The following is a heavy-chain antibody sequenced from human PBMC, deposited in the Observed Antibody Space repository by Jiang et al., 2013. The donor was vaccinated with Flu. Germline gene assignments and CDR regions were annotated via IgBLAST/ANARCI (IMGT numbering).Heavy chain of an antibody. CDR1: GGSFSGYY. J-gene: IGHJ6*02. Sequence: TLSLTCAVYGGSFSGYYWSWIRQPPGKGLEWIGEINHSGSTNYNPSLKSRVTISVDTSKNQFSLKLSSVTAADTAVYYCARDRGRDGDYDSYYYGMDVWGQGTTVTVSS. CDR3: ARDRGRDGDYDSYYYGMDV. V-gene: IGHV4-34*01. D-gene: IGHD4-17*01. CDR2: INHSGST.